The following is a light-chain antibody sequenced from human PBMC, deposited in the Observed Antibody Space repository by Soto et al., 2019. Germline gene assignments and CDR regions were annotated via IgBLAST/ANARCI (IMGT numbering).Light chain of an antibody. CDR1: HNDIGTYDY. J-gene: IGLJ1*01. CDR3: SSFTSNRIYV. Sequence: QSALTQPTSVSGSPGQSITISCTGNHNDIGTYDYVSWYQQHPGRAPRLLIYGVTTRPSGISDRFSASKSGLTASLTISGLQPEDESDYYCSSFTSNRIYVFGPGTKVAFL. CDR2: GVT. V-gene: IGLV2-14*03.